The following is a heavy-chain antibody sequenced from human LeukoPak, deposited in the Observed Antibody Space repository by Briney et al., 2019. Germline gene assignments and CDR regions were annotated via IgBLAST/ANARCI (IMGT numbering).Heavy chain of an antibody. Sequence: PGGSLRLSCAASGFIFSDHYMDWVRQAPGKGLEWVGRTRNQANSYTTQYAASVKGRFTISRDDSKSSLYLQMNSLKTEDTAVYYCARRYSGSYYGGHAFDIWGQGTMVTVSS. J-gene: IGHJ3*02. D-gene: IGHD1-26*01. CDR2: TRNQANSYTT. CDR3: ARRYSGSYYGGHAFDI. CDR1: GFIFSDHY. V-gene: IGHV3-72*01.